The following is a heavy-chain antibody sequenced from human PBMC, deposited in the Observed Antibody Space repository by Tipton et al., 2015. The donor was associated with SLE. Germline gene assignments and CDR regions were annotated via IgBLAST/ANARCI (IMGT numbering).Heavy chain of an antibody. CDR1: GFTFPNYA. J-gene: IGHJ1*01. CDR3: ARGDSSSLVGYFQH. CDR2: VSYDAIIK. V-gene: IGHV3-30*04. Sequence: RSLRLSCAASGFTFPNYAMHWVRQAPGKGLEWVAVVSYDAIIKYYADSVKGRFTISRDNSRNTLYLYMDSLRAGDTAVYYCARGDSSSLVGYFQHWGQGTLVTVSS. D-gene: IGHD6-13*01.